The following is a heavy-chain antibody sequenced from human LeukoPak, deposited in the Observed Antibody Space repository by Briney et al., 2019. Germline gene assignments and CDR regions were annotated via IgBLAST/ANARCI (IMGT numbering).Heavy chain of an antibody. D-gene: IGHD3-22*01. V-gene: IGHV3-48*01. CDR2: ISSSSSTI. CDR1: GFTVRNNY. CDR3: ARGLHSRLYDSSVYYPY. J-gene: IGHJ4*02. Sequence: GGSLRLSCAASGFTVRNNYMSWVRQAPGKGLEWVSYISSSSSTIYYADSVKGRFTVSRDNAKNSLYLQMNSLRAEDTAIYYCARGLHSRLYDSSVYYPYWGQGTLVTVSS.